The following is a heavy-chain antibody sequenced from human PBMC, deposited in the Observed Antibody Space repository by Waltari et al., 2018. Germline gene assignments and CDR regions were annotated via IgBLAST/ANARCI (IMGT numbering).Heavy chain of an antibody. D-gene: IGHD1-26*01. J-gene: IGHJ4*02. CDR2: IYHSGST. CDR3: ARVSWELLFFDY. V-gene: IGHV4-38-2*01. Sequence: QVQLQDSGPVLVKPPETLSLTCAVSGYSISSGSYWGWIRQPPGKGLEWIGSIYHSGSTYYNPSLKSRVTISVDTSKNQFSLKLSSVTAADTDVYYWARVSWELLFFDYWGQGTLVTVSS. CDR1: GYSISSGSY.